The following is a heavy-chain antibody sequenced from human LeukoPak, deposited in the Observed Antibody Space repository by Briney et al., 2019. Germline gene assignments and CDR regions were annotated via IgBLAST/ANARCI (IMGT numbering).Heavy chain of an antibody. Sequence: GGSLRLSCAASGFTFSSYDMHWVRQATGKGLEWVSAIGTAGDTYYPGSVKGRFTISRENAKNSLYLQMNSLRAGDTAVYYCARGIPYDSSGYYLFDYWGQGTLVTVSS. CDR1: GFTFSSYD. V-gene: IGHV3-13*01. CDR2: IGTAGDT. D-gene: IGHD3-22*01. J-gene: IGHJ4*02. CDR3: ARGIPYDSSGYYLFDY.